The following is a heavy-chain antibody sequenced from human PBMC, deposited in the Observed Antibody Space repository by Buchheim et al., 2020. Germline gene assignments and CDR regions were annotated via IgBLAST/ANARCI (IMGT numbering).Heavy chain of an antibody. J-gene: IGHJ4*02. CDR1: GFTFKNYW. Sequence: DVQLVESGGGLVQPGGSLRLSCIVSGFTFKNYWMTWVRQAPGKGLEWVANIKEDGGEGNYVDSVKGRFTISRDNADKSLYLQMNSLRAEDSAVYYCARGRSASYFELDHWGQGTL. CDR3: ARGRSASYFELDH. CDR2: IKEDGGEG. D-gene: IGHD1-26*01. V-gene: IGHV3-7*01.